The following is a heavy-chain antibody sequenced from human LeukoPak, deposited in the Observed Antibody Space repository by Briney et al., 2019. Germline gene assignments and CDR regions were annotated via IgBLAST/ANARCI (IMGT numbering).Heavy chain of an antibody. V-gene: IGHV4-30-2*01. CDR2: IYHSGST. J-gene: IGHJ4*02. Sequence: SETLSLTCAVYGGSISSGGYSWSWIRQPPGKGLEWIGYIYHSGSTYYNPSLKSRVTISVDRSKNQFSLKLSSVTAADTAVYYCARAASWRSGLDYWGQGTLVSVSS. CDR1: GGSISSGGYS. CDR3: ARAASWRSGLDY. D-gene: IGHD3-3*01.